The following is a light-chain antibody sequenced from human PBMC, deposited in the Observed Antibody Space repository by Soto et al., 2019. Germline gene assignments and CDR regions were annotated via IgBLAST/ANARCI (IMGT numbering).Light chain of an antibody. CDR3: GTWDSSLSAGV. V-gene: IGLV1-51*01. Sequence: QSVLTQPPSISATPGQKVTISCSGGRSNIENNYVSWYQQLPGTAPKLLIYDNNKRPSGISERFSGSKSGTSATLGITGLQTGDEADYYCGTWDSSLSAGVFGPGTKVTVL. CDR2: DNN. CDR1: RSNIENNY. J-gene: IGLJ1*01.